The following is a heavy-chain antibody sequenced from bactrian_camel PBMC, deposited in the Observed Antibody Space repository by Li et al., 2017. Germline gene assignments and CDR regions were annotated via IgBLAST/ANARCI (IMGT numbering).Heavy chain of an antibody. Sequence: HVQLVESGGGSVQVGGSLKLSCTTSGGPYSRFTACTIGWYRQAPGKQREMVATINTRGRANIDYSQSVKGRFTISRDNAKNTVYLEMMSLKSEDAARYYCTTSGFRYWGQGTQVTVS. D-gene: IGHD1*01. V-gene: IGHV3S54*01. J-gene: IGHJ4*01. CDR1: GGPYSRFTA. CDR2: INTRGRANI. CDR3: TTSGFRY.